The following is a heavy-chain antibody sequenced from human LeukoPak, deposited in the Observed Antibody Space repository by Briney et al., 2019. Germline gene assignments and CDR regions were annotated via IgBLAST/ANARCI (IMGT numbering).Heavy chain of an antibody. CDR1: GGSISSSSYY. CDR2: IYYSGST. D-gene: IGHD1-20*01. Sequence: SETLSLTCTVSGGSISSSSYYWGWIRQPPGKGLEWIGSIYYSGSTYYNPSLKSRVTISLDTSKNQFSLKLSSVTAADTAVYYCARSSIAGTTVGYYYMDVWGKGTTVTVSS. V-gene: IGHV4-39*07. CDR3: ARSSIAGTTVGYYYMDV. J-gene: IGHJ6*03.